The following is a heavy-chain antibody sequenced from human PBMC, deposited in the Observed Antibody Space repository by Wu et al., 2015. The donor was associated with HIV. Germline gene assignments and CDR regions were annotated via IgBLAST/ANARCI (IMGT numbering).Heavy chain of an antibody. Sequence: QVRLVQSGPEVKKPGASVKVSCKASGYPFKNYGLTWVRQAPGQGLEWMGWITVFNGNTNYAQKFQDRVIMTTDTLTNTAYMELRSLRSDDTAIFYCARGKYGGNVDYWGQGTLVTVSS. CDR1: GYPFKNYG. D-gene: IGHD4-23*01. J-gene: IGHJ4*02. V-gene: IGHV1-18*01. CDR3: ARGKYGGNVDY. CDR2: ITVFNGNT.